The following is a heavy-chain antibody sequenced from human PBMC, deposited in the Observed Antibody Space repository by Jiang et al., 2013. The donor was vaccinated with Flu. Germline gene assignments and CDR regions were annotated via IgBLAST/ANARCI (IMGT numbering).Heavy chain of an antibody. J-gene: IGHJ4*02. CDR1: GYTFTGYY. D-gene: IGHD2-2*01. V-gene: IGHV1-2*06. CDR2: INPNSGGT. Sequence: KKPGASVKVSCKASGYTFTGYYMHWVRQAPGQGLEWMGRINPNSGGTNYAQKFQGRVTMTRDTSISTAYMELSRLRSDDTAVYYCAREGDIVVVPAATLFDYWGQGTLVTVSS. CDR3: AREGDIVVVPAATLFDY.